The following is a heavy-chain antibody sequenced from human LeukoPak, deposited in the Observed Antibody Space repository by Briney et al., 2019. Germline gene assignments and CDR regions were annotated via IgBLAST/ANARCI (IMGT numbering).Heavy chain of an antibody. D-gene: IGHD5-18*01. V-gene: IGHV1-2*02. CDR2: INPNSGGT. J-gene: IGHJ6*03. CDR1: GYTFTGYY. Sequence: ASVKVSCKASGYTFTGYYMHWVRQAPGQGLEWMGWINPNSGGTNYAQKFQGRVTMTRDTSISTAYMELSRLRSDDTAVYYCARDHERRGYSYGLDYYYMDVWGKGTTVTISS. CDR3: ARDHERRGYSYGLDYYYMDV.